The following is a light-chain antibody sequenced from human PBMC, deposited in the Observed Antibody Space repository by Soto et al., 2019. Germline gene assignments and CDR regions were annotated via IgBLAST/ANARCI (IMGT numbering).Light chain of an antibody. J-gene: IGKJ5*01. CDR2: DAS. V-gene: IGKV3-11*01. CDR3: QQRGKWPPVT. Sequence: EIMLTQSPATLSLAPVERAPIFYKASQSVSSYLAWYQQKPGQAPRLLIYDASSRATGIPARFSGSGSGTDFTLTICSLEPEDLEVYYCQQRGKWPPVTFGQGTRLEIK. CDR1: QSVSSY.